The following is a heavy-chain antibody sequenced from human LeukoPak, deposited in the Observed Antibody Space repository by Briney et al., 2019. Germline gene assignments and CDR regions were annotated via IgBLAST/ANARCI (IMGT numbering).Heavy chain of an antibody. CDR2: NSSSGSTI. CDR3: ARRQAYYYDSSGYFYYYGMDV. V-gene: IGHV3-48*03. CDR1: GLTFSSYE. Sequence: PGGSLRLSCAASGLTFSSYEMNWVRQAPGKGLEWVSYNSSSGSTIYYADSVKGRFTISRDNAKNSLYLQMNSLRAEDTAVYYCARRQAYYYDSSGYFYYYGMDVWGQGTTVTVSS. D-gene: IGHD3-22*01. J-gene: IGHJ6*02.